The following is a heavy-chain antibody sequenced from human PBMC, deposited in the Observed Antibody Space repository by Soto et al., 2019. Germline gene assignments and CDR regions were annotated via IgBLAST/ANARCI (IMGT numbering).Heavy chain of an antibody. CDR1: GYSFTSYL. V-gene: IGHV5-10-1*01. CDR2: IDPSDSYT. Sequence: GESLKISCKGSGYSFTSYLISWVRQMPGKGLERMGRIDPSDSYTNYSPSFQGHVTISADKSISTAYLQWSSLKASDTAMYYCAICDGVKYYCSGYTAPDACDIWGQGTMVTVSS. CDR3: AICDGVKYYCSGYTAPDACDI. J-gene: IGHJ3*02. D-gene: IGHD3-22*01.